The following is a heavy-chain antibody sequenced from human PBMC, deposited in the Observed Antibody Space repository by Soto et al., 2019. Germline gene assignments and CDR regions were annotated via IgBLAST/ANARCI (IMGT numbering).Heavy chain of an antibody. CDR1: GYTFTSYA. CDR3: AGQRLGYCSSTSCYEDGY. Sequence: ASVKVSSKACGYTFTSYAMHWVRQTPGQRLEWMGWINAGNGNTKYSQKFQGRVTITRDTSASTAYMELSSLRSEDTAVYYCAGQRLGYCSSTSCYEDGYWGQGTLVTVSS. V-gene: IGHV1-3*01. J-gene: IGHJ4*02. CDR2: INAGNGNT. D-gene: IGHD2-2*01.